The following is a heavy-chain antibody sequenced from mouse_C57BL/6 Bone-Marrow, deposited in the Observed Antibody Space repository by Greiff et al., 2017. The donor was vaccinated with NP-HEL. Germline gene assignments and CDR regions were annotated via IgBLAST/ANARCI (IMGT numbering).Heavy chain of an antibody. CDR2: IWRGGST. Sequence: QVQLQQSGPGLVQPSQSLSITCTVSGFSLTSYGVHWVRQSPGKGLEWLGVIWRGGSTDYNAAFMSRLSITKDNSKSQVFFKMNSLQADDTAIYYCAKNDYDYDADYYAMDYWGQGTSVTVSS. V-gene: IGHV2-5*01. CDR1: GFSLTSYG. D-gene: IGHD2-4*01. CDR3: AKNDYDYDADYYAMDY. J-gene: IGHJ4*01.